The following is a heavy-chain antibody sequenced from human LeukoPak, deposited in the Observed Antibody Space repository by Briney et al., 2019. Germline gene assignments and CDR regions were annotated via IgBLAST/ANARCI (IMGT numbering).Heavy chain of an antibody. J-gene: IGHJ4*02. CDR1: GGSISSSNW. V-gene: IGHV4-4*02. CDR3: ARGEQYGSGTVQFDY. CDR2: IYQSGST. D-gene: IGHD3-10*01. Sequence: SGTLSLTCGVSGGSISSSNWWSWVRQPPGKGLEWIGEIYQSGSTNYNPTLKSRVTMSVDKSRNQFSLSLTSVTAADTAVYYCARGEQYGSGTVQFDYWGQGTLVTVSS.